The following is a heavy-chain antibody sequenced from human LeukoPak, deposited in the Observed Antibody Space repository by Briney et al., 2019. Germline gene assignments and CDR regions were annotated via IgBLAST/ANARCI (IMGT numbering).Heavy chain of an antibody. CDR3: ARGFIAAAGTGGFDYYYYYMDV. D-gene: IGHD6-13*01. Sequence: SETLSLTCTVSGGSLSSYYWSWIRQPPGKGLEWIGYIYYSGSTNYNPSLKSRATISVDTSKNQFSLKLSSVTAADTVVYYCARGFIAAAGTGGFDYYYYYMDVWGKGTTVTVSS. J-gene: IGHJ6*03. CDR1: GGSLSSYY. CDR2: IYYSGST. V-gene: IGHV4-59*01.